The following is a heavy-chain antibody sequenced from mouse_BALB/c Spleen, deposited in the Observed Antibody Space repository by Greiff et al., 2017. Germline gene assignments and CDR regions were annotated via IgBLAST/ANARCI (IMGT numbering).Heavy chain of an antibody. CDR2: ISSGGST. CDR1: GFTFSSYA. V-gene: IGHV5-6-5*01. CDR3: ARGPRNYYFDY. J-gene: IGHJ2*01. D-gene: IGHD2-1*01. Sequence: EVKVVESGGGLVKPGGSLKLSCAASGFTFSSYAMSWVRQTPEKRLEWVASISSGGSTYYPDSVKGRFTISRDNARNILYLQMSSLRSEDTAMYYCARGPRNYYFDYWGQGTTLTVSS.